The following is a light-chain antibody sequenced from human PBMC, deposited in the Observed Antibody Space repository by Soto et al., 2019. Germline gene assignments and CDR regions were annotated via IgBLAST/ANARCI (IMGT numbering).Light chain of an antibody. V-gene: IGKV1-39*01. CDR1: QSISSY. Sequence: DIQMTQSPSSLSASVGDRVTITCRASQSISSYLNWYQQKPGKAPKLLIYAASSLQSGVPSRFSCSGSGTDFTLTISSLQPEDFATYYCQQSYSTPITFGQVTRLEIK. CDR3: QQSYSTPIT. J-gene: IGKJ5*01. CDR2: AAS.